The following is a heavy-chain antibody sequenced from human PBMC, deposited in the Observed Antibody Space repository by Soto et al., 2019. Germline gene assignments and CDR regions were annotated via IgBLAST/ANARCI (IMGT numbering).Heavy chain of an antibody. J-gene: IGHJ6*02. D-gene: IGHD3-3*01. Sequence: QVQLVESGGGVVQPGRSLRLSCAASGFTFSSYGMHWVRQAPGKGLEWVAVISYDGSNKYYADSVQGRFTISRDNSKNTLYLQMNSLRAEDTAVYYCAKVLGITIFGVDSYYYYGMDVCGQGTTVTVSS. V-gene: IGHV3-30*18. CDR2: ISYDGSNK. CDR1: GFTFSSYG. CDR3: AKVLGITIFGVDSYYYYGMDV.